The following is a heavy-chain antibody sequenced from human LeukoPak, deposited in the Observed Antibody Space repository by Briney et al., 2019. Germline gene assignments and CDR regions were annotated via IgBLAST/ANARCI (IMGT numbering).Heavy chain of an antibody. D-gene: IGHD6-13*01. CDR1: GFAITDHH. V-gene: IGHV3-72*01. CDR2: SQTTKPNSCTT. Sequence: GGSLRLSCADSGFAITDHHMESVRQAPGKGMERVGRSQTTKPNSCTTESPATVSGRSTITIHDSQNSLKLQLNSLKTEDTTIYYCVRVVTTSSGWYHFDNWGQGTLVTVSS. CDR3: VRVVTTSSGWYHFDN. J-gene: IGHJ4*02.